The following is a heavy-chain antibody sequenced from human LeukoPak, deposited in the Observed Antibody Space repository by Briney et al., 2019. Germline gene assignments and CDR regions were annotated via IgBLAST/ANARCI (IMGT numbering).Heavy chain of an antibody. CDR2: IKQDGSEK. CDR1: GFTFSDYY. D-gene: IGHD3/OR15-3a*01. J-gene: IGHJ6*03. Sequence: GGSLRLSCAASGFTFSDYYMSWIRQAPGKGLEWVANIKQDGSEKYYVDSVKGRFTISRDNAKNSLYLQMNSLRAEDTAVYYCARRTGYYDYYYYYYYMDVWGKGTTVTVSS. CDR3: ARRTGYYDYYYYYYYMDV. V-gene: IGHV3-7*01.